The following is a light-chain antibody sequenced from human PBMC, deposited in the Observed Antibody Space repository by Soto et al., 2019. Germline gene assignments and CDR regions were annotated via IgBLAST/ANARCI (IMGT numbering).Light chain of an antibody. Sequence: DIVMTQSPDSLAVSLGGTASITCKSSQSPLYRSTNKNNVAWYQWKPGQPPNLLIYWASTRESGVPDRFSGSGSGTDFTLTISSLQAEDVAVYFCQQYYATPITFGPGTKVNIK. CDR1: QSPLYRSTNKNN. CDR3: QQYYATPIT. J-gene: IGKJ3*01. CDR2: WAS. V-gene: IGKV4-1*01.